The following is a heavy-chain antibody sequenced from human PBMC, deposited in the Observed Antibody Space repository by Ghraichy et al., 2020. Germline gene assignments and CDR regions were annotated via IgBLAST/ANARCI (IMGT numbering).Heavy chain of an antibody. V-gene: IGHV4-59*01. J-gene: IGHJ6*02. D-gene: IGHD6-13*01. CDR2: IYYSGST. Sequence: ESLNISCTVSGGSISSYYWNWIRQPPGKGLEWIGYIYYSGSTNYSPSLKSRVTISVDTSKNHFSLKLSSVTTADTAVYYCARVMSSSRYYSYGLDVWGQGTTVTVSS. CDR1: GGSISSYY. CDR3: ARVMSSSRYYSYGLDV.